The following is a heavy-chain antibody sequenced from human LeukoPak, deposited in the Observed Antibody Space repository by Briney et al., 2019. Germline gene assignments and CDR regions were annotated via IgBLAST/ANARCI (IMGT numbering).Heavy chain of an antibody. J-gene: IGHJ4*02. CDR2: INPNSGGT. CDR1: GYTFTGYY. Sequence: GASVKVSCKASGYTFTGYYMHWVRQAPGQGLEWMGWINPNSGGTNYAQKFQGRVTMTRDTSISTAYMDLSKLRSDDTAVYYCARGRGEYYDSSGYYYTDFDYWGQGTLVTVSS. CDR3: ARGRGEYYDSSGYYYTDFDY. D-gene: IGHD3-22*01. V-gene: IGHV1-2*02.